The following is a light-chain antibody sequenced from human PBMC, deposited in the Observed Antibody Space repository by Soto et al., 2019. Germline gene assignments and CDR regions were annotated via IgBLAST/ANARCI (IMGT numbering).Light chain of an antibody. CDR1: QNIRTD. CDR3: QPYNNWPSWT. V-gene: IGKV3D-15*01. CDR2: DAS. J-gene: IGKJ1*01. Sequence: EIVMTQSPATLSVSPGERATLSCRASQNIRTDLAWYQQKPGQAPRLLIYDASTRDTGIPARFSGSGSGTEFTLTISSLQSEDCAVYYCQPYNNWPSWTFGQGTKVDIK.